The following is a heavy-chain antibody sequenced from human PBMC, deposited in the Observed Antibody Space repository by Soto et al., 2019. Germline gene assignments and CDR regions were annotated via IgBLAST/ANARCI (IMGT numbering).Heavy chain of an antibody. J-gene: IGHJ4*02. D-gene: IGHD6-6*01. CDR2: ISYTGST. V-gene: IGHV4-59*01. CDR1: GGSITSYY. CDR3: ARGSNIAARPLDY. Sequence: QVQLQESGPGLVKPSETLSLTCTVSGGSITSYYWTWIRQPPGKGLEWIGYISYTGSTNYNPSLSSRVTISVATSKNQFSLKLNSVTAADTAVYYCARGSNIAARPLDYWGQGTLVTVSS.